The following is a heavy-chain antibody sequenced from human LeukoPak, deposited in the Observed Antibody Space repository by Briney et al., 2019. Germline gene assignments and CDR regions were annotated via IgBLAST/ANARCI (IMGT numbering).Heavy chain of an antibody. Sequence: SETLSLTCAVYGGSFSGYYWSWIRQPPGKGLEWIGEINHSGSTNYNPSLKSRVTISVDTSMNQFSLKLSSVTAADTAVYYCARGKGIAVEKGDWFDPWGQGTLVTVSS. CDR3: ARGKGIAVEKGDWFDP. CDR2: INHSGST. D-gene: IGHD6-19*01. V-gene: IGHV4-34*01. CDR1: GGSFSGYY. J-gene: IGHJ5*02.